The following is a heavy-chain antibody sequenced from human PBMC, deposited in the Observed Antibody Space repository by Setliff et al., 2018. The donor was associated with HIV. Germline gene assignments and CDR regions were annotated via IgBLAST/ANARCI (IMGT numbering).Heavy chain of an antibody. CDR1: GGSISTGDHY. Sequence: PSETLSLTCTVSGGSISTGDHYWAWIRHYPGKGLEWIGYIFYKGSTFYNPSLKSRVSISVLRSTDQFFLRLNSVTAADTAVYYCVRTNYYYYYMDVWGKGTTVTVSS. V-gene: IGHV4-31*03. CDR3: VRTNYYYYYMDV. J-gene: IGHJ6*03. CDR2: IFYKGST.